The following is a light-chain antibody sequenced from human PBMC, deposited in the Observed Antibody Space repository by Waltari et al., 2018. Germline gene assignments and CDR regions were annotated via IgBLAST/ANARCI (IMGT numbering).Light chain of an antibody. J-gene: IGKJ3*01. Sequence: EIVLTQSPATLSMSPGERATLSCRASQSVNKYLAWYQQGPGQAPRLLIYDASDRATGLPARFSGSGSGTEFTLTISSLEPEDFALYYCQHRGTWPLSFGPGTTV. CDR2: DAS. CDR1: QSVNKY. CDR3: QHRGTWPLS. V-gene: IGKV3-11*01.